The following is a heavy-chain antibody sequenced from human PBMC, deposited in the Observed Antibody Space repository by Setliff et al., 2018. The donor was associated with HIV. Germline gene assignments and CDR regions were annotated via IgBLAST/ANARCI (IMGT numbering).Heavy chain of an antibody. J-gene: IGHJ6*03. Sequence: SETLSLTCTVSGDSISTDNHHWGWIRQPPGKGLEWIGHTANTDYDPSLKSRVTVSVDTSKNQLSLRLSSVTAADTAVYYCARHAALIKRYYYYYLDVWGKGTTVTVSS. CDR1: GDSISTDNHH. D-gene: IGHD5-18*01. CDR2: TANT. V-gene: IGHV4-39*01. CDR3: ARHAALIKRYYYYYLDV.